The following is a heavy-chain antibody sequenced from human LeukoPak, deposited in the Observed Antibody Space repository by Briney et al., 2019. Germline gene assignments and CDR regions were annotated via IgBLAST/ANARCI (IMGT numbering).Heavy chain of an antibody. Sequence: GASVKVSFKASGYTFPNYGISWVRQAPGQGLEWMGWNNAYNGNTNYAQKLQRRVTMTTDTATSTAYMELRRLRSDDTAVYYCARVFSDSSGYYVYWGQGTLVTVSS. D-gene: IGHD3-22*01. CDR2: NNAYNGNT. V-gene: IGHV1-18*01. CDR1: GYTFPNYG. J-gene: IGHJ4*02. CDR3: ARVFSDSSGYYVY.